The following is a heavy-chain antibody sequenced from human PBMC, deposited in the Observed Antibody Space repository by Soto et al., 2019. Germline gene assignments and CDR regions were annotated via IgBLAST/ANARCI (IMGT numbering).Heavy chain of an antibody. CDR3: ARGEGRGYCTNGVCYTVSYYGMDV. Sequence: GGSLKLSCAASGFTFSSYWMSWVRQAPGKGLEWVANIKQDGSEKYYVDSVKGRFTISRDNAKNSLYLQMNSLRAEDTAVYYCARGEGRGYCTNGVCYTVSYYGMDVWGQGTTVTVSS. D-gene: IGHD2-8*01. CDR2: IKQDGSEK. V-gene: IGHV3-7*03. CDR1: GFTFSSYW. J-gene: IGHJ6*02.